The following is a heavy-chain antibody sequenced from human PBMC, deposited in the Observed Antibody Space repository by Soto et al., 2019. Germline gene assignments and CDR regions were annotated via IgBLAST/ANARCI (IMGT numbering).Heavy chain of an antibody. CDR1: GGSISNHY. Sequence: SETLSLTCTISGGSISNHYWSWIRQPPGRGLEYIGYLYYNGSPTFNPSLKSRATITVDTSKNQFSLRLSSVTAADTAVYYCSRGGFFGPNDYWGQGILVTVSS. J-gene: IGHJ4*02. D-gene: IGHD3-16*01. CDR2: LYYNGSP. V-gene: IGHV4-59*11. CDR3: SRGGFFGPNDY.